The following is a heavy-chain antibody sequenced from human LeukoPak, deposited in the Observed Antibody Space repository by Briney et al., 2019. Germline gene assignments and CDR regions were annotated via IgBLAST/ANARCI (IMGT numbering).Heavy chain of an antibody. D-gene: IGHD1-26*01. CDR3: ARQTTGSFQWTFDN. CDR1: GFYIYTGGYY. CDR2: THYSGET. Sequence: TSETLSLTCTVSGFYIYTGGYYWGWIRRPPGKGLEWIGTTHYSGETFYSPTLKSRVTMSVDTSRNHFSLRLDSVTAADTAVYYCARQTTGSFQWTFDNWGLGTLVTVSS. V-gene: IGHV4-39*02. J-gene: IGHJ4*02.